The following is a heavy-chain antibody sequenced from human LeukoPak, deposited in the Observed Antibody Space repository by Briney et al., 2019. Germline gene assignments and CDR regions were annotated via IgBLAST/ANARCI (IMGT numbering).Heavy chain of an antibody. V-gene: IGHV3-48*01. CDR3: AELGITMIGGV. Sequence: GGSLRLSCAASGFTFSSYSMNWVCQAPGKGLEWVSYISSSSSTMYYADSVKGRFSISRDNAKKSLYLQMNSLRAEDTAVYYCAELGITMIGGVWGKGTTVTISS. D-gene: IGHD3-10*02. CDR1: GFTFSSYS. CDR2: ISSSSSTM. J-gene: IGHJ6*04.